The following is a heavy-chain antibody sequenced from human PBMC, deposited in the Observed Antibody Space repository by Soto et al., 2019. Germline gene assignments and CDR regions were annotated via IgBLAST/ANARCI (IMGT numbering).Heavy chain of an antibody. Sequence: SETLSLTCAVSGGSISSSNCWSWVRQPPGKGLEWIGEIYHGVSTEYNPSLKSRVTISVDKSKNQFSLKLTSVTAADTDMYFCARARIAVADNADFDCWGQGTLVAVSS. CDR1: GGSISSSNC. D-gene: IGHD6-19*01. V-gene: IGHV4-4*02. J-gene: IGHJ4*02. CDR2: IYHGVST. CDR3: ARARIAVADNADFDC.